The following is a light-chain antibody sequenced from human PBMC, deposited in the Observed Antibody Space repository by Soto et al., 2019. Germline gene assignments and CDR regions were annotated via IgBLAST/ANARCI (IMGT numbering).Light chain of an antibody. J-gene: IGKJ2*01. V-gene: IGKV1-12*01. CDR2: GGF. CDR1: QDIDRW. CDR3: QQAKGLPYT. Sequence: DIQMTQSPSSVSGAVGDRVSITCRASQDIDRWLAWYQQRPGKAPKLLIYGGFNLQSGVPSRFSGSGSGTDYTLTISNLQPEDFATYYCQQAKGLPYTFGQGTKLEIK.